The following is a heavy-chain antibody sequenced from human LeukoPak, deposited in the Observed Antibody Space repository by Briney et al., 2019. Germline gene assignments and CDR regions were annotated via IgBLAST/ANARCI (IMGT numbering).Heavy chain of an antibody. CDR1: GGTFSSYA. V-gene: IGHV1-69*01. Sequence: SVKVSCKASGGTFSSYAISWVRQAPGQGLEWMGGIIPIFGTANYAQKFQGRVTITADESTSTAYMELSSLRSEDTAVYYCARDSRYYDFWSGFDYWGQGTLVTVSS. CDR3: ARDSRYYDFWSGFDY. D-gene: IGHD3-3*01. CDR2: IIPIFGTA. J-gene: IGHJ4*02.